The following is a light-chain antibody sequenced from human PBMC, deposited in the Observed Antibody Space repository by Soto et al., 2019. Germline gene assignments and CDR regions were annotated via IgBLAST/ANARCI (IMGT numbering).Light chain of an antibody. CDR2: DVS. V-gene: IGLV2-11*01. Sequence: QSALTQPRSVSGSPGQSVTISCTGTSSDVGGYNYVSWYQHHPGKAPKLMIYDVSKRPSGVPDRFSGSKSCNTASLTISGLQAEDEADYYCCSYAGSYSHYVFGTGTKLTVL. CDR1: SSDVGGYNY. CDR3: CSYAGSYSHYV. J-gene: IGLJ1*01.